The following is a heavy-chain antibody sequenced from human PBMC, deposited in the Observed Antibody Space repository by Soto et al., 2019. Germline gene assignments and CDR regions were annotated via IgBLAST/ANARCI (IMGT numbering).Heavy chain of an antibody. CDR3: ARENDYGGWFDP. V-gene: IGHV4-61*01. CDR2: IYYSGST. CDR1: GGSVSSGSYY. J-gene: IGHJ5*02. D-gene: IGHD4-17*01. Sequence: SETLSLTCTVSGGSVSSGSYYWSWIRQPPGKGLEWIGYIYYSGSTNYNPSLKSRVTISVDTSKNQFSLKLSSVTAADTAVYYCARENDYGGWFDPWGQGTLVTVSS.